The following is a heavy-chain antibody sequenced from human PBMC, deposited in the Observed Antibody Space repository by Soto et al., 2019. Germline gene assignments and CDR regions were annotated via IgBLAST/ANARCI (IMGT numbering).Heavy chain of an antibody. Sequence: GGSLRLSCAASVFTVSSYAMSWVRQAPGKGLEWVSAISGSGGSTYYADSVKGRFTISRDNSKNTLYLQMNSLRAEDTAVYYCAKWDRGYSYGYVDYWGQGTLVTVSS. CDR1: VFTVSSYA. V-gene: IGHV3-23*01. CDR2: ISGSGGST. D-gene: IGHD5-18*01. CDR3: AKWDRGYSYGYVDY. J-gene: IGHJ4*02.